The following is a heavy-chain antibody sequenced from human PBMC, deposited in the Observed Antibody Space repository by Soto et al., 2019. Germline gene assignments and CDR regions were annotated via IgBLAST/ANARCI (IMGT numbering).Heavy chain of an antibody. D-gene: IGHD6-19*01. CDR2: INQDGSEK. V-gene: IGHV3-7*03. J-gene: IGHJ4*02. Sequence: GGSLRLSCDASEFMFRMYLMSWVRQAPGRGLEWVANINQDGSEKYYADSVKGRFAISRDNTKNLLSLQMNSLRAEDTAVYYCAKDATRTDGWYYFDYWGQGALVTVSS. CDR1: EFMFRMYL. CDR3: AKDATRTDGWYYFDY.